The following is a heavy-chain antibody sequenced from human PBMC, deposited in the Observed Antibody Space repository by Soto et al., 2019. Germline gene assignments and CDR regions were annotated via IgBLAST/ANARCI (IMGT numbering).Heavy chain of an antibody. CDR1: GGSISSGDYY. CDR3: ARGWQQLEAFFDY. J-gene: IGHJ4*02. D-gene: IGHD6-13*01. V-gene: IGHV4-30-4*01. Sequence: QVQLQESGPGLVKPSQTLSLTCTVSGGSISSGDYYWSWIRQPPGKGLEWIGYIYYSGSTYYNPSLKSRVTISVDPSKNQFSLKLSSVTAADTAVYYCARGWQQLEAFFDYWGQGTLVTVSS. CDR2: IYYSGST.